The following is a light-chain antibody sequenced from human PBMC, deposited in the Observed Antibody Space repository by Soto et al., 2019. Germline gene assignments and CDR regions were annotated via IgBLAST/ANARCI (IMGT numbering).Light chain of an antibody. J-gene: IGLJ2*01. V-gene: IGLV1-51*01. CDR1: SSNFENNY. CDR2: GNN. CDR3: GTWDKSLGVGV. Sequence: QAVVTQPPSVSAAPGQKVTISCSGTSSNFENNYVSWYQQLPGTAPKLLIYGNNKRPSGIPDRFSGSQSGPSATLGITGLQTGDEADYYCGTWDKSLGVGVFGGGTKLTVL.